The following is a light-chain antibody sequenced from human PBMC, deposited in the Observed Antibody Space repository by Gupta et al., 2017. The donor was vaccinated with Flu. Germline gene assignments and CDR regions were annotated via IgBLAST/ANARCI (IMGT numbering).Light chain of an antibody. Sequence: GERVTTISRRTNNISSRFSWYQQKTAKTPHLLLNNASSLESGGPSRLSGSGSATKYTLTISSLQQHEFATYYCQQYNSYSSTFGQGTKVEIK. V-gene: IGKV1-5*03. J-gene: IGKJ1*01. CDR1: NNISSR. CDR3: QQYNSYSST. CDR2: NAS.